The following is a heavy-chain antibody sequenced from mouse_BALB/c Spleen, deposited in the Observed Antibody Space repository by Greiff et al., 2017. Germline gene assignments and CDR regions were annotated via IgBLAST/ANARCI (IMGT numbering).Heavy chain of an antibody. CDR3: ASIYYDYEELAY. V-gene: IGHV3-1*02. D-gene: IGHD2-4*01. CDR1: GYSITSGYS. J-gene: IGHJ3*01. CDR2: IHYSGST. Sequence: DVKLQESGPDLVKPSQSLSLTCTVTGYSITSGYSWHWIRQFPGNKLEWMGYIHYSGSTNYNPSLKSRISITRDTSKNQFFLQLNSVTTEDTATYYCASIYYDYEELAYWGQGTLVTVSA.